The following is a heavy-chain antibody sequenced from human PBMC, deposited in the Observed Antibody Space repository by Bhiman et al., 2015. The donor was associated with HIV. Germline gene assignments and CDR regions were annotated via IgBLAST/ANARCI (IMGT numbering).Heavy chain of an antibody. Sequence: EVQLAESGGGLVQPGGSLRLSCAVSGFTFSSYWMNWVRQGPGKGLEWVANIKQDGSEKHYVDSVKGRFTISRDNAKKSLYLQMNSLRAEDTAVYYCARDESYRKYALTAFDMWGQGTNGRRLF. CDR3: ARDESYRKYALTAFDM. CDR2: IKQDGSEK. CDR1: GFTFSSYW. D-gene: IGHD1-14*01. J-gene: IGHJ3*02. V-gene: IGHV3-7*05.